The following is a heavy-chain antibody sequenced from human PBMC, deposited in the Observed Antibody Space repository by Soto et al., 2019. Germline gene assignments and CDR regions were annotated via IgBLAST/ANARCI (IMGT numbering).Heavy chain of an antibody. Sequence: PGGSLRLSCTASGFTFGDYAMRWVRQAPGKGLEWVGFIRSKAYGGTTEYAASVKGRFTISRDDSKSIAYLQMNSLKTEDTAVYYCTRQLPEDAFDIWGQGTMVTVSS. D-gene: IGHD1-7*01. CDR3: TRQLPEDAFDI. V-gene: IGHV3-49*04. J-gene: IGHJ3*02. CDR1: GFTFGDYA. CDR2: IRSKAYGGTT.